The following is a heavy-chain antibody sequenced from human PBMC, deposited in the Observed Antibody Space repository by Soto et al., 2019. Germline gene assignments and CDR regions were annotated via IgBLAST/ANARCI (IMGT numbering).Heavy chain of an antibody. J-gene: IGHJ6*02. CDR2: IMPVFRRP. D-gene: IGHD1-1*01. CDR3: ARDKDRLQLGGNYYFILDV. V-gene: IGHV1-69*12. Sequence: QVQLVQSGAEVKKPGSSVKVSCKPSGGTFRTSAFSWVRQAPGQGLEWVGGIMPVFRRPKSAQNSQDRVTITADESTSTAYMELNSLRSDDTAVYYCARDKDRLQLGGNYYFILDVWGQGTAVTVSS. CDR1: GGTFRTSA.